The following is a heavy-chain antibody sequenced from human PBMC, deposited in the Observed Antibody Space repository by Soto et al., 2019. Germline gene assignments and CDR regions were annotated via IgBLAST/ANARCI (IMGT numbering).Heavy chain of an antibody. J-gene: IGHJ4*02. Sequence: VQLVQSGAEVTEPGESLKISCKGSGYSFTSYWIVWVRQMPGKGLEWMGIIYPGDSDTRYSPSFQGQVTISVDKSISTAYLQWSSLKASDTAMYYCARGGVDFDDYFHCWGQGTLVTVSS. V-gene: IGHV5-51*01. CDR2: IYPGDSDT. CDR3: ARGGVDFDDYFHC. CDR1: GYSFTSYW. D-gene: IGHD3-10*01.